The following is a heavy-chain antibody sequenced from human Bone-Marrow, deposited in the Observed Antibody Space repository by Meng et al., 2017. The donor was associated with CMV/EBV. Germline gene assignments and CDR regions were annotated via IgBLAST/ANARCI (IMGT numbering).Heavy chain of an antibody. V-gene: IGHV4-39*01. CDR3: ARQPSVGAQYYFDY. CDR2: IYYSGST. D-gene: IGHD1-26*01. Sequence: TFSSYWMSWVRQPPGKGLEWIGSIYYSGSTYYNPSLKSRVTISVDTSKNQFSLKLSSVTAADTAVYYCARQPSVGAQYYFDYWGQGTLVTVSS. J-gene: IGHJ4*02. CDR1: TFSSYW.